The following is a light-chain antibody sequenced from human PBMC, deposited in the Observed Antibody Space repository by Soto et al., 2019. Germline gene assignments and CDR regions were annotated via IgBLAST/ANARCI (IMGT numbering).Light chain of an antibody. CDR3: QQRRNWPIT. CDR2: AAS. CDR1: RVVSSY. Sequence: EIVLTQSPATLLWSPGKKATPSSRPSRVVSSYLPWYQQKPGQAPSLPIYAASNRATGIPARFSGSGSGTDFTLTISSLEPEDFAVYYCQQRRNWPITFGQGTRLAIK. J-gene: IGKJ5*01. V-gene: IGKV3-11*01.